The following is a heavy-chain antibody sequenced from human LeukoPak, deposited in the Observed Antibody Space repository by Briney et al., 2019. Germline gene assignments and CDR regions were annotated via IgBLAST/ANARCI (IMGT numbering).Heavy chain of an antibody. CDR1: GGSISSGSYY. V-gene: IGHV4-61*02. CDR2: IYTSGST. D-gene: IGHD3-10*01. Sequence: SQTLSLTCTVSGGSISSGSYYWSWIRQPAGKGLERIGRIYTSGSTNYNPSLKSRVTISVDTSNNQFSLKLSSVTAADTAVYYCARSPMVRGVGDYYYYMDVWGKGTTVTVSS. J-gene: IGHJ6*03. CDR3: ARSPMVRGVGDYYYYMDV.